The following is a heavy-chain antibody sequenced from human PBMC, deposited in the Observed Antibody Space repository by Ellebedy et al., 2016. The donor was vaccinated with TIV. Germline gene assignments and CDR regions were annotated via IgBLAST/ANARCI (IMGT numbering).Heavy chain of an antibody. Sequence: MPSETLSLTCTVSGGSISSSSYYWGWIRQPPGKGLEWIGSIYYRGSTYYNPSLKSRVTISVDTSKNQFSLKVSSVAAADTAVYYCAGKRIYYYNGMDVWGQGTTVTVSS. V-gene: IGHV4-39*01. J-gene: IGHJ6*02. CDR3: AGKRIYYYNGMDV. D-gene: IGHD1-14*01. CDR1: GGSISSSSYY. CDR2: IYYRGST.